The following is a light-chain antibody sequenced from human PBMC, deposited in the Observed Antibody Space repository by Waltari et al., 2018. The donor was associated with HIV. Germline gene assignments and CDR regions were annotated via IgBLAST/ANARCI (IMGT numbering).Light chain of an antibody. CDR1: NIGSKS. CDR3: QVWDSSSDQYV. Sequence: SYVLTQPPSVSVAPGKTARITCGGNNIGSKSVHWYQQKPGQAPVLVIYYDSDRPSGLPERFSGSNSGNTATLTISRVEAGDEADYYCQVWDSSSDQYVFGTGTKVTVL. V-gene: IGLV3-21*04. J-gene: IGLJ1*01. CDR2: YDS.